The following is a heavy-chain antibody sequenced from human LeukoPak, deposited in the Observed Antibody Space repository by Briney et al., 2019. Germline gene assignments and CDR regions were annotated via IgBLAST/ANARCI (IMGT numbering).Heavy chain of an antibody. CDR3: ARDRSPAPGRSYGRGHFDY. J-gene: IGHJ4*02. Sequence: GASVKVSCKASGYTFTGYYMHWVRQAPGQGLEWMGWINPNSGGTNYAQKFQGRVTMTRDTSTNTAYMELSRLRSDDTAVYYCARDRSPAPGRSYGRGHFDYWGQGTLVTVSS. CDR1: GYTFTGYY. D-gene: IGHD5-18*01. V-gene: IGHV1-2*02. CDR2: INPNSGGT.